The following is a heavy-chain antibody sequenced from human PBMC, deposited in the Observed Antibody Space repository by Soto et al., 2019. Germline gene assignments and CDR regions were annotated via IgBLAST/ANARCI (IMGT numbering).Heavy chain of an antibody. V-gene: IGHV1-69*01. Sequence: QVQLVQSGAEVKKPGSSVKVSCKASGGTFSSYAISWVRQAPGQGLEWMGGIIPIFGTANYAQKFQGRVTITADESTSTAYMERRSLRSEYTAVYYCARGVAATPLSSGYFDYRGQGTLVTVSS. CDR3: ARGVAATPLSSGYFDY. J-gene: IGHJ4*02. CDR1: GGTFSSYA. CDR2: IIPIFGTA. D-gene: IGHD2-15*01.